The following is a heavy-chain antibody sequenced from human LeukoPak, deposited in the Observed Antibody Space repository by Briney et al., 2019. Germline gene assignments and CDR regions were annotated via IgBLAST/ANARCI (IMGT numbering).Heavy chain of an antibody. CDR2: ISSSGSST. Sequence: GGSLRLSCAASGFTFRSYAMNWVRQAPGKGLEWVSTISSSGSSTYYADSVKGRFTISRDNSKNTVYLVMNSLRAEDTAVYYCAKDGPASWGYFDYWGQGTPVTVSS. D-gene: IGHD3-16*01. CDR3: AKDGPASWGYFDY. J-gene: IGHJ4*02. CDR1: GFTFRSYA. V-gene: IGHV3-23*01.